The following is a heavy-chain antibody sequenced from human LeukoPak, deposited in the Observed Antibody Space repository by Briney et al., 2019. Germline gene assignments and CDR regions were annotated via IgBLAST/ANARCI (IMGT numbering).Heavy chain of an antibody. CDR1: GFTFGDYA. CDR3: TSTYGDYYPRFDY. Sequence: GGSLRLSCTASGFTFGDYAMSWVRQAPGKGLEWVGFIRSKAYGGTTEYAASVKGRFTISRDDSKSIAYLQMNSLKTEDTAVYYCTSTYGDYYPRFDYWGQGTLVTVSS. D-gene: IGHD4-17*01. CDR2: IRSKAYGGTT. V-gene: IGHV3-49*04. J-gene: IGHJ4*01.